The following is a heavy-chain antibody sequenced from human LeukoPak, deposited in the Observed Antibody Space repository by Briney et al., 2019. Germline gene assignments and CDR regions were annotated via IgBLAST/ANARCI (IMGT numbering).Heavy chain of an antibody. CDR2: IIPIFGTA. CDR1: GGTFISYA. V-gene: IGHV1-69*05. Sequence: EASVKVSCKASGGTFISYASSWVRQAPGQGREWMGRIIPIFGTANYAQKFQGRVTITTDESTSTAYMELSSLRSEDTAVYYCARDEDYRSFDYWGQGTLVTVSS. CDR3: ARDEDYRSFDY. D-gene: IGHD4-11*01. J-gene: IGHJ4*02.